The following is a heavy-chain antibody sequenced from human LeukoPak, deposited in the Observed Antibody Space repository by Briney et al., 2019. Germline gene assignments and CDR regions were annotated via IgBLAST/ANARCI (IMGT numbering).Heavy chain of an antibody. Sequence: QSGGSLRLSCAASVFTFSDYDMHWVRHATGKGLECVSAIGTAGDTYYTVSVKGRFTISRENAKNSLYLQMNSLRAGDTAVYYCARVAKERVGGVYYFDYWGQGTLVTVSS. CDR2: IGTAGDT. V-gene: IGHV3-13*01. CDR1: VFTFSDYD. D-gene: IGHD1-1*01. J-gene: IGHJ4*02. CDR3: ARVAKERVGGVYYFDY.